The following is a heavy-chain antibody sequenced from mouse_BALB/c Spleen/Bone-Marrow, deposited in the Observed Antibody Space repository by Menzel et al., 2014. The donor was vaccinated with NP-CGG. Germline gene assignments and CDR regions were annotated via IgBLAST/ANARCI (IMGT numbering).Heavy chain of an antibody. J-gene: IGHJ2*01. CDR2: IYPGDGDT. CDR3: ARGGISVGY. Sequence: QVQLQQSGAELVRPGSSVKISCESSGYVFSTYWINWVKQRPGQGLEWIGQIYPGDGDTDYNGKFKDKATLTADKSSNTAYMQLSSLTSEDSAVYFCARGGISVGYWGQGTTLTVSS. CDR1: GYVFSTYW. V-gene: IGHV1-80*01.